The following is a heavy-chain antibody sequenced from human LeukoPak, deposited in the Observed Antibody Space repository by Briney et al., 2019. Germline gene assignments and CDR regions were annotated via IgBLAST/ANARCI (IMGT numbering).Heavy chain of an antibody. CDR3: AREPVAMAHKPPGNWFAP. CDR1: GGTFSSYA. Sequence: SVKVSCKASGGTFSSYAISWVRQAPGQGLEWMGRIIPILGIANYAQKFQGRVTITADKSTSTAYMELSSLRSEDTAVYDCAREPVAMAHKPPGNWFAPWGQGTLVTVSS. CDR2: IIPILGIA. V-gene: IGHV1-69*04. D-gene: IGHD5-24*01. J-gene: IGHJ5*02.